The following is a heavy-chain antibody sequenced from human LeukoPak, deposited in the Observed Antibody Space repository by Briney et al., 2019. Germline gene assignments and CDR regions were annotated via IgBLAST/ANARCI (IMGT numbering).Heavy chain of an antibody. CDR1: GDTFTTSG. D-gene: IGHD4-17*01. Sequence: ASVKVSCKASGDTFTTSGIIWVRQAPGHGLLWMGWISAYNGNTNYTQKLQGRVTITTDTSTTTAYQELRSLRSNDTAVYYCAREQNCGDYIGGYWGQGTLVTVSS. CDR3: AREQNCGDYIGGY. V-gene: IGHV1-18*01. CDR2: ISAYNGNT. J-gene: IGHJ4*02.